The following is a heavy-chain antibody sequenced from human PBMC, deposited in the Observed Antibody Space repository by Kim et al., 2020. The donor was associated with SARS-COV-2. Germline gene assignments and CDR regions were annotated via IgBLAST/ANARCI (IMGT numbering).Heavy chain of an antibody. Sequence: NNAQKIQGSVTMTTDTSPSTAYMELRSLRSDDTAVYYCSRRDGYNLGFDYWGQGTLVTVSS. V-gene: IGHV1-18*01. CDR3: SRRDGYNLGFDY. D-gene: IGHD5-12*01. J-gene: IGHJ4*02.